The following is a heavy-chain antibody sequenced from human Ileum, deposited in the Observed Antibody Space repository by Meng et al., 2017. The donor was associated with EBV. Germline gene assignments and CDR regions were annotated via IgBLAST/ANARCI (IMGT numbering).Heavy chain of an antibody. Sequence: QLHLKESDPGLWKPSETLSLTCSVSGGSITSYSYYWGWIRQPPGKGLEWIATIYHTGSTYYNPSLKSRVTISVDTSKNEFSLKVTSVTAADTALYYCARRDTAWFDPWGRGTLVTVSS. CDR2: IYHTGST. CDR3: ARRDTAWFDP. CDR1: GGSITSYSYY. V-gene: IGHV4-39*01. D-gene: IGHD2-21*02. J-gene: IGHJ5*02.